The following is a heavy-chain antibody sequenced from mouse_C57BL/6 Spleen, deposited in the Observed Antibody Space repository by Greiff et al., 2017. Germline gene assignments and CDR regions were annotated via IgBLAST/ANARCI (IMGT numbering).Heavy chain of an antibody. CDR3: ARGGIGYDDDYAMDY. J-gene: IGHJ4*01. V-gene: IGHV1-53*01. CDR2: INPSNGGT. D-gene: IGHD2-2*01. Sequence: VQLQQPGTELVKPGASVKLSCKASGYTFTSYWMHWVKQRPGQGLEWIGNINPSNGGTNYNEKFKSKATLTVDKSSSTAYMQLSSLTSKDSAVYYCARGGIGYDDDYAMDYWGQGTSVTVSS. CDR1: GYTFTSYW.